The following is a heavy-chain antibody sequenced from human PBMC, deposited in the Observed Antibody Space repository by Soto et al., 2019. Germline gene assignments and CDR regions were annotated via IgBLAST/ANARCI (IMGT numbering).Heavy chain of an antibody. CDR1: GGSVSSGHYY. D-gene: IGHD3-22*01. J-gene: IGHJ4*02. Sequence: SETLSLTCTVSGGSVSSGHYYWSWIRQPPGKGLEWIGYIYYSGSTNYNPSLKSRVTISVDTSKNQFSLNLSSVTAADTAVYYCATSLHTYSYDSGGYYPFDYWGQGTLVTVSS. V-gene: IGHV4-61*01. CDR2: IYYSGST. CDR3: ATSLHTYSYDSGGYYPFDY.